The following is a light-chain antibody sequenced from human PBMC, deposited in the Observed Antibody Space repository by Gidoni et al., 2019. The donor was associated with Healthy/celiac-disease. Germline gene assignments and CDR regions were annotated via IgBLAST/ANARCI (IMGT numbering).Light chain of an antibody. V-gene: IGKV2-28*01. CDR2: LGS. Sequence: DIVMTQSPLSLPVTPGEPASISCRSSQSLLHSNGYNYLDWYLQKPGQSPQLLIYLGSNRASGVPDRFSGSGSGTDFTLKISRVEAEDVGVYYFMQALQTPQTFXQXTKVEIK. CDR3: MQALQTPQT. CDR1: QSLLHSNGYNY. J-gene: IGKJ1*01.